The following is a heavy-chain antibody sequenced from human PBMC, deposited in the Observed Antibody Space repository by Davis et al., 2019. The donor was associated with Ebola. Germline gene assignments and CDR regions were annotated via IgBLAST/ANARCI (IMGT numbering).Heavy chain of an antibody. CDR1: GFTFSSYG. Sequence: GGSLRLSCAASGFTFSSYGMHWVRQAPGKGLEWVAVISYDGSNKYYADSVKGRFTITRDNSKHTLYLQMNSLRAEDTAVYYCAKDALGAVAGTGVSYWGQGTLVTVSS. J-gene: IGHJ4*02. CDR3: AKDALGAVAGTGVSY. V-gene: IGHV3-30*18. D-gene: IGHD6-19*01. CDR2: ISYDGSNK.